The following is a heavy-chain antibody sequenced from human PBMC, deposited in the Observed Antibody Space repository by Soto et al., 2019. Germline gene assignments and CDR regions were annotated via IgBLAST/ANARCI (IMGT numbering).Heavy chain of an antibody. D-gene: IGHD6-6*01. CDR3: ARSSITPRLFMYPFDY. J-gene: IGHJ4*02. Sequence: SETLSLTCTVSGGSITSSSHYWGWIRQPPGKGLDCIGNIYYDGNTYYNPSLKSRVTISLDTFKNQFSLRLNSVTAADTAVYYCARSSITPRLFMYPFDYWGQGTLVTVSS. CDR1: GGSITSSSHY. CDR2: IYYDGNT. V-gene: IGHV4-39*01.